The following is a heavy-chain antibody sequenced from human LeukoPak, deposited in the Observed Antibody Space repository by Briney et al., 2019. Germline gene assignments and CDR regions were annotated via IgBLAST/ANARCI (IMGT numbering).Heavy chain of an antibody. CDR1: GCSLSSGGYY. CDR2: IYYSGGT. J-gene: IGHJ4*02. Sequence: LSLTFPVSGCSLSSGGYYWGWIRQHPGKGLEWIGYIYYSGGTYYNPSLKSRVTISVDTSKNQFSLKLSSVTAADTAVYYCARRTPGGYIGYWGQGTLVTVSS. CDR3: ARRTPGGYIGY. V-gene: IGHV4-31*03. D-gene: IGHD5-18*01.